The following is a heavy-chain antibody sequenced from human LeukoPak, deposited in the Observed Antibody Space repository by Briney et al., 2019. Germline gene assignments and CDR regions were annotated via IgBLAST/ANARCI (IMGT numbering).Heavy chain of an antibody. D-gene: IGHD6-19*01. CDR2: ISASGGST. J-gene: IGHJ4*02. CDR3: AKAMVGSSGWYFDY. V-gene: IGHV3-23*01. CDR1: RFTLSRYA. Sequence: GGSLRLSCAASRFTLSRYAMNWVCQGPRKGLGWVSGISASGGSTNYADSVKGRFTISRDNSKNTVYLQMNSLRAEDTAVYYCAKAMVGSSGWYFDYWGQGTLVTVSS.